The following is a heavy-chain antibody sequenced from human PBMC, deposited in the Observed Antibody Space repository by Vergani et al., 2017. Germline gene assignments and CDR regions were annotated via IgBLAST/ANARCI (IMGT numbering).Heavy chain of an antibody. V-gene: IGHV4-39*01. CDR1: GGSITSSSYY. Sequence: QLHLQESGPGLVKPSETLSLTYTVSGGSITSSSYYWGWIRQPPGKGLEWIGNIYHSGGAYYNPSLKGRVTISVDTSKNQFSLEVTSVTAADTAIYFCARTESFILRYFHWALWGQGTLVTVSS. CDR2: IYHSGGA. J-gene: IGHJ4*02. D-gene: IGHD3-9*01. CDR3: ARTESFILRYFHWAL.